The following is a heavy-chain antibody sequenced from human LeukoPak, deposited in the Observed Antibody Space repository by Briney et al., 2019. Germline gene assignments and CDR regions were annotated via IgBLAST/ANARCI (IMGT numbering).Heavy chain of an antibody. CDR2: ISAYNGNT. CDR1: GYTFTSYG. Sequence: ASVKVSCKASGYTFTSYGISWVRQAPGQGLEWMGWISAYNGNTNYAQKLLGRVTMTTDTSTSTAYMELRSLRSDDTAVYYCARDPADPLFSSGSYFDYWGQGTLVTVSS. V-gene: IGHV1-18*01. J-gene: IGHJ4*02. D-gene: IGHD1-26*01. CDR3: ARDPADPLFSSGSYFDY.